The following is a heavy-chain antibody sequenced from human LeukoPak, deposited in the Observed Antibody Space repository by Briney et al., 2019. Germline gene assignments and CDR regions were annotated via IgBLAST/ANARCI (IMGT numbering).Heavy chain of an antibody. V-gene: IGHV4-59*01. D-gene: IGHD5-12*01. Sequence: SETLSLTCTVSGGSISSYYWSWIRQPPGKGLEWIGYIYYSGSTNYNPSLKSRVTISVDTSKNQFPLKLSSVTAADTAVYYCASWRLRSGTGFDYWGQGTLVTVSS. CDR1: GGSISSYY. CDR3: ASWRLRSGTGFDY. J-gene: IGHJ4*02. CDR2: IYYSGST.